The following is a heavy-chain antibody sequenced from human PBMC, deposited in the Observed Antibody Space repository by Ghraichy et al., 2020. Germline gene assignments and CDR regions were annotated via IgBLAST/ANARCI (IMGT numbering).Heavy chain of an antibody. Sequence: ASVKVSCKASGYTFTGYYMHWVRQAPGQGLEWMGWINPNSGGTNYAQKFQGRVTMTRDTSISTAYMELSRLRSDDTAVYYCAREGIDIVVVPAAITYFQHWGQGTLVTVSS. V-gene: IGHV1-2*02. CDR2: INPNSGGT. D-gene: IGHD2-2*02. CDR1: GYTFTGYY. J-gene: IGHJ1*01. CDR3: AREGIDIVVVPAAITYFQH.